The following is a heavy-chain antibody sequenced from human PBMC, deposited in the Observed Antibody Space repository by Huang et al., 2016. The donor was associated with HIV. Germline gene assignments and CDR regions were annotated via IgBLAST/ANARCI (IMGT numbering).Heavy chain of an antibody. CDR3: AREGQNWLGKPFGALAF. D-gene: IGHD3-16*01. Sequence: QAQLVQSGAAVMKPGSSVRVSCKASGVSFSDYAFSWVRRAPGQGLDWMGGIIPRLCLTNYAPRLQGRVTISADKSSNTVYLELTSLRSGDTAVYYCAREGQNWLGKPFGALAFWGQGTEVIVSS. V-gene: IGHV1-69*10. CDR1: GVSFSDYA. CDR2: IIPRLCLT. J-gene: IGHJ4*03.